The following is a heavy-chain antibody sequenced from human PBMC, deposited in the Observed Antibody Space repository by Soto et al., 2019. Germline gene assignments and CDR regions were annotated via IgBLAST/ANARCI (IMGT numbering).Heavy chain of an antibody. CDR2: ISYSGST. V-gene: IGHV4-59*01. Sequence: TSETLSLTCTVSGGSISSYYWNWIRQPPGKGLEWIGYISYSGSTNYNPSLKSRVTISVDTSKDQFSLKLSSVTAADTAVYYCAREGYSSGYYYYYGMDVWGQGTTVTVS. CDR3: AREGYSSGYYYYYGMDV. D-gene: IGHD3-22*01. J-gene: IGHJ6*02. CDR1: GGSISSYY.